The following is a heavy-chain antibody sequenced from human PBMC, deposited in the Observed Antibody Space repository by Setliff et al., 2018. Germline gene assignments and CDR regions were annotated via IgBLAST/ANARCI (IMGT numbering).Heavy chain of an antibody. J-gene: IGHJ4*02. CDR3: ARVPRLEWLLPTFDS. V-gene: IGHV1-18*04. D-gene: IGHD3-3*01. CDR2: ISAYTGKT. Sequence: ASVKVSCKASGYTFTGYYMHWVQQAPGQGLEWMGWISAYTGKTDYAQNFQGRVTMTTDTSTSTAYMELRSMRSDDTAVYYCARVPRLEWLLPTFDSWGQGTLVTVSS. CDR1: GYTFTGYY.